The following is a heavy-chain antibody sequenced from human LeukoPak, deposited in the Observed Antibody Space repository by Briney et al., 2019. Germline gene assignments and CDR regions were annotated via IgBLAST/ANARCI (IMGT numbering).Heavy chain of an antibody. CDR2: INPYNGNR. V-gene: IGHV1-18*01. J-gene: IGHJ4*02. D-gene: IGHD3-10*01. CDR3: ARFQASEFRGFDH. CDR1: GYRFITFG. Sequence: ASVKVSCKTSGYRFITFGINWVRQAPGQGLEWMGWINPYNGNRYYAKKFQDRFNMTTDTSTSTVYLELQTLTSDDTAIYYCARFQASEFRGFDHWGQGTLVTVSS.